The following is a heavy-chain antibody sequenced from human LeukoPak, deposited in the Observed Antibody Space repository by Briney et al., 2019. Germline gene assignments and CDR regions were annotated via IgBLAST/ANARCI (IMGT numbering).Heavy chain of an antibody. CDR3: AKDQDQGSGWLDLGYFQH. Sequence: GGSLRLSCAASGFTFSSYAMSWVRQAPGKGLEWVSAISGSGGSTYYADSVKGRFTISRDNSKNTLYLQMNSLRAEDTAVYYCAKDQDQGSGWLDLGYFQHWGQGTLVTVSS. V-gene: IGHV3-23*01. CDR1: GFTFSSYA. CDR2: ISGSGGST. D-gene: IGHD6-19*01. J-gene: IGHJ1*01.